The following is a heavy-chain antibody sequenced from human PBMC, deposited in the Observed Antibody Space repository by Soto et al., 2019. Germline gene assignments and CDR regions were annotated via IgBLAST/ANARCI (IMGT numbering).Heavy chain of an antibody. CDR3: ARVDSSSWSHYYYYGMDV. V-gene: IGHV4-4*02. D-gene: IGHD6-13*01. Sequence: QVQLQESGPGLVKPSGTLSLTCAVSGGSISSSNWWSWVRQPPGKVLEWIGEIYHSGSTNYNPSLKSRVTISVDKSKHQFSLKLSSVTAADTAVYYCARVDSSSWSHYYYYGMDVWGQGPTVTVSS. CDR1: GGSISSSNW. CDR2: IYHSGST. J-gene: IGHJ6*02.